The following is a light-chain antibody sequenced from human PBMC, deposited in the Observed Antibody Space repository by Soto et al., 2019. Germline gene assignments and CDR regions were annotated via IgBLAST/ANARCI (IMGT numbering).Light chain of an antibody. Sequence: EIVMTQSPVTLSVSPGERATLSCRASQSVSSNLAWYQQKPGQAPSLLIYGASTRATGIPARFSGSGSGTEFTLTISSLQSEDFAVYYCQHYNNWPPYTFGQGTMLEIK. V-gene: IGKV3-15*01. CDR1: QSVSSN. CDR2: GAS. J-gene: IGKJ2*01. CDR3: QHYNNWPPYT.